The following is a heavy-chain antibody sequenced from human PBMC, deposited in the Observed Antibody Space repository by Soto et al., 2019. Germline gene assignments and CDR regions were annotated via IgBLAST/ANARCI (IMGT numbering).Heavy chain of an antibody. CDR2: IYYSGST. V-gene: IGHV4-31*03. CDR3: ARDRETTLAFDY. J-gene: IGHJ4*02. Sequence: QVQLQESGPGLVKPSQTLSLTCTVSGGSISSGGYYWSWIRQPPGTGLEWIVYIYYSGSTYYSPSLKSRVTISVDTSKNQFSLKLSSVTAADTAVYYCARDRETTLAFDYWGQGTLVTVSS. CDR1: GGSISSGGYY. D-gene: IGHD4-17*01.